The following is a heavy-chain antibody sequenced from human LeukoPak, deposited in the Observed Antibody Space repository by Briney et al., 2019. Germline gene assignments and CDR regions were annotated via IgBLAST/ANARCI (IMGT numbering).Heavy chain of an antibody. Sequence: PGGSLRLSCAASGFSFSSYGMYWVRQAPGKGLEYVSPISASGLSTYYTDSVRGRFTNSRDNSKNTLYLQMHSLRAEDTAVYYCAKETSITGAGDFWGQGALVTVSS. CDR2: ISASGLST. V-gene: IGHV3-23*01. CDR3: AKETSITGAGDF. D-gene: IGHD1-20*01. J-gene: IGHJ4*02. CDR1: GFSFSSYG.